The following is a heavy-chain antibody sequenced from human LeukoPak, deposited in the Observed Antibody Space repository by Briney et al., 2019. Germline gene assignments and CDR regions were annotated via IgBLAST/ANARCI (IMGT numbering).Heavy chain of an antibody. CDR1: GFTFSSYA. CDR2: ISGSGGST. D-gene: IGHD2-2*01. CDR3: AKEPYMVVVGRTGPFDI. V-gene: IGHV3-23*01. Sequence: PGGSLRLSCAASGFTFSSYAMSWGRQAPGKGLEWGSAISGSGGSTYYADSVKGRFTISRDNSKNTLYLKMNSLRAEDTAVYYCAKEPYMVVVGRTGPFDIWGQGTMVTVSS. J-gene: IGHJ3*02.